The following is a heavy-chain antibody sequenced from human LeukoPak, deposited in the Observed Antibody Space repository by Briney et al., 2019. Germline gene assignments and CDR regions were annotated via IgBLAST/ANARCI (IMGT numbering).Heavy chain of an antibody. CDR2: INPNSGGT. J-gene: IGHJ4*02. Sequence: GASVKVSCKASGYTFTGYYMHWVRQAPGQGLEWMGWINPNSGGTNYAQKFQGRVTMTRDTSISTAYMELSRLRSDDTAVYYCARSSIVATFRFDYWGQGTLVTVSS. D-gene: IGHD5-12*01. V-gene: IGHV1-2*02. CDR3: ARSSIVATFRFDY. CDR1: GYTFTGYY.